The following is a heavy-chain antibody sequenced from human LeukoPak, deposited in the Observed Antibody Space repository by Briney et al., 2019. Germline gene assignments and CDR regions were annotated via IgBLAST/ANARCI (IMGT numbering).Heavy chain of an antibody. V-gene: IGHV3-23*01. CDR2: VSGGDPTT. Sequence: GGSLRLSCAASDFSFTTYAMGWVRQAPGRGLEWVSSVSGGDPTTYYSDSVKGRFTISRDTTKNSLHLQMNSLRAEDTAVYYCARERTPKHYYGSGSYDRYFDHWGQGTLVTVSS. D-gene: IGHD3-10*01. J-gene: IGHJ4*02. CDR1: DFSFTTYA. CDR3: ARERTPKHYYGSGSYDRYFDH.